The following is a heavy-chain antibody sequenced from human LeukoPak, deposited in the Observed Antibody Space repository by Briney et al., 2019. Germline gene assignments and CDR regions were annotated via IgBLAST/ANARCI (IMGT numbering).Heavy chain of an antibody. CDR1: GVSISSYF. V-gene: IGHV4-4*07. D-gene: IGHD1-26*01. J-gene: IGHJ4*02. CDR2: IYISGST. Sequence: SETLSLTCTVSGVSISSYFWSWIRQPARKGLEWIGRIYISGSTNYIPSLKSRVTMSVDTSKRQFSLKLSSVTAADTAVYFCARGERSYYDYWGQGTLVTVSS. CDR3: ARGERSYYDY.